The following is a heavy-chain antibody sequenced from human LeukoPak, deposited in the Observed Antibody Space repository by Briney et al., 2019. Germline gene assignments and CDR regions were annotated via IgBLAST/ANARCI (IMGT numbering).Heavy chain of an antibody. V-gene: IGHV3-30-3*01. Sequence: TGGSLRLSCAASGFTFSSYAMHWVRQAPGKGLEWVAVISYDGSNKYYADSVKGRFTISRDNSKNTLYLQMNSLRAEDTAVYYCAREGEVGAFDYWGQGTLVTVSP. J-gene: IGHJ4*02. D-gene: IGHD1-26*01. CDR3: AREGEVGAFDY. CDR1: GFTFSSYA. CDR2: ISYDGSNK.